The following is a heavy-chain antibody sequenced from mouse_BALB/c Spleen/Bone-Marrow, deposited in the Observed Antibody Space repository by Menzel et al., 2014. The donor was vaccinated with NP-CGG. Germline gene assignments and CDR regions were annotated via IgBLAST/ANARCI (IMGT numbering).Heavy chain of an antibody. CDR2: INPGSGGT. CDR3: ARWDYAMDY. CDR1: GYAFTNYL. J-gene: IGHJ4*01. Sequence: LVESGAELVRPGTSVKVSCKASGYAFTNYLIEWVKQRPGQGLEWIGVINPGSGGTNYNGKFKGKATLTADKSSSTAYMQLSSLTSDDSAVYFCARWDYAMDYWGQGTSVTVSS. V-gene: IGHV1-54*01.